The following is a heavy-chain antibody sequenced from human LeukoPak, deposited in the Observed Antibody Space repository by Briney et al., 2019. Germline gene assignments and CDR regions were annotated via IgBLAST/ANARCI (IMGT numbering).Heavy chain of an antibody. V-gene: IGHV4-34*01. Sequence: AEPLSLTCAVYGGSFSGYYWSWIRQPPGKEMEWIGEINHSGSTNYNPSLKSRVTISVDTSKNQFSLKLSSVTAADTAVYYCARHGHFDFWRELYYYYYSMDVWGKGTTVTVSS. J-gene: IGHJ6*03. CDR1: GGSFSGYY. D-gene: IGHD3-3*01. CDR3: ARHGHFDFWRELYYYYYSMDV. CDR2: INHSGST.